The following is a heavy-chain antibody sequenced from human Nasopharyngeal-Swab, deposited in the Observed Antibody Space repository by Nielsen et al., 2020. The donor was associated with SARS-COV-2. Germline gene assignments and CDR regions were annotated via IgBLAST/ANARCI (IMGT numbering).Heavy chain of an antibody. J-gene: IGHJ4*02. CDR3: AKVGGGVGY. CDR2: ISFGGTST. V-gene: IGHV3-23*01. Sequence: GESLKISCAASGFTFSSYAMSWVRQAPGKGLEWVSGISFGGTSTFYADSVKGRFIISRDNSKNRLYLQMNSLRAEDTALYYCAKVGGGVGYWGLGTLLTVSS. D-gene: IGHD3-16*01. CDR1: GFTFSSYA.